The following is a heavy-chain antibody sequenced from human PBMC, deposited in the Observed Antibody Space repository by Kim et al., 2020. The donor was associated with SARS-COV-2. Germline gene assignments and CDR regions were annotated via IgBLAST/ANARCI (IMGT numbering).Heavy chain of an antibody. V-gene: IGHV5-51*03. Sequence: GESLKISCQASGYRFSIYWIAWVRQMPGRGLEWMGTIYPGDSDTSYSPSFEGQGTSSADKSTNTSYLQWSSPKSSETAIYYCARPSLSGNNYSDYRGQGT. D-gene: IGHD5-18*01. CDR3: ARPSLSGNNYSDY. J-gene: IGHJ4*03. CDR1: GYRFSIYW. CDR2: IYPGDSDT.